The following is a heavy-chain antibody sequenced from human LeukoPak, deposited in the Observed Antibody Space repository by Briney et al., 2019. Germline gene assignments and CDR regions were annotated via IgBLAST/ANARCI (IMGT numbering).Heavy chain of an antibody. CDR1: GGSISSGGYS. V-gene: IGHV4-30-2*01. CDR3: ARIVGELPRAAHFDY. J-gene: IGHJ4*02. Sequence: PSQTLSLTCAVSGGSISSGGYSWSWIRQPPGKGLEWIGYIYHSGSTYYNPSLKSRVTISVDRSKNQFSLKLSSVTAADTAVYYCARIVGELPRAAHFDYWGQGTLVTVSS. D-gene: IGHD1-26*01. CDR2: IYHSGST.